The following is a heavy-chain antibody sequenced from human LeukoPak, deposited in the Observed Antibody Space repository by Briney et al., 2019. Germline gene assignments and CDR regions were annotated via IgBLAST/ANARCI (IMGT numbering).Heavy chain of an antibody. D-gene: IGHD3-16*01. Sequence: PSETLSLTCAVSNGSFLGYYWSWIRQPPGKGLEWIGEIIHSEKTNFNPSLKRRVTISVDTSKKHFSLNLTSVTAADTAVYYCARGSYFQYWDQGTPVIVSS. CDR1: NGSFLGYY. CDR3: ARGSYFQY. V-gene: IGHV4-34*01. CDR2: IIHSEKT. J-gene: IGHJ1*01.